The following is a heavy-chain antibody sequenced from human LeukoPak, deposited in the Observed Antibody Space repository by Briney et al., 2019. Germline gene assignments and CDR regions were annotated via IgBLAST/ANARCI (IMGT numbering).Heavy chain of an antibody. CDR2: IFYSGST. J-gene: IGHJ5*02. CDR3: ARQLPRARVRYGDYLGWFDP. D-gene: IGHD4-17*01. V-gene: IGHV4-39*01. Sequence: SETLSLTCTVSGGSISSSNYYWGWIRQPPGKGLEWIGNIFYSGSTNYNPSLKSRVTISVDTSKNQFSLKLSSVTAADTAVYYCARQLPRARVRYGDYLGWFDPWGQGTLVTVSS. CDR1: GGSISSSNYY.